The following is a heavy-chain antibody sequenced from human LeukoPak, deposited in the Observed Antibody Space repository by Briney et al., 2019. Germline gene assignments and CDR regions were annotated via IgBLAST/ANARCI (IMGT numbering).Heavy chain of an antibody. Sequence: ASVKVSCKASGYTFTGYYMRWVRQAPGQGLEWMGWINPNSGGTNYAQKFQGSVTMTRDTSISTAYMELSRVRSDDTAVYYCAREACSSTSCFPYSDYWGQGTLVTVSS. CDR3: AREACSSTSCFPYSDY. V-gene: IGHV1-2*02. J-gene: IGHJ4*02. D-gene: IGHD2-2*01. CDR1: GYTFTGYY. CDR2: INPNSGGT.